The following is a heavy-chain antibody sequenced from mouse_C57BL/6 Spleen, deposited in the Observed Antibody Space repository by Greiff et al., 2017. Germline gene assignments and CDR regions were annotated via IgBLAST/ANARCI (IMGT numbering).Heavy chain of an antibody. D-gene: IGHD1-1*01. CDR3: ARDPHYYGSSYYFDY. Sequence: VQLQQPGAELVKPGASVKMSCKASGYTFTSYWITWVKQRPGQGLAWIGDIYPGSGSTNYNEKFKSKATLTVDTSSSTAYMQLSSLTSEDSAVYYCARDPHYYGSSYYFDYWGQGTTLTVSS. J-gene: IGHJ2*01. CDR1: GYTFTSYW. V-gene: IGHV1-55*01. CDR2: IYPGSGST.